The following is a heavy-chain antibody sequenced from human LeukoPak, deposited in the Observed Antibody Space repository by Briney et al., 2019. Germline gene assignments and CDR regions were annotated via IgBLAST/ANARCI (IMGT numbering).Heavy chain of an antibody. CDR2: INHSGST. CDR1: GGSISSGGYY. J-gene: IGHJ6*02. V-gene: IGHV4-31*03. Sequence: SQTLSLTCTVSGGSISSGGYYWSWIRQHPGKGLEWIGEINHSGSTNYNPSLKSRVTISVDTSKNQFSLKLSSVTAADTAVYYCARETGPALRYYYYYGMDVWGQGTTVTVSS. CDR3: ARETGPALRYYYYYGMDV.